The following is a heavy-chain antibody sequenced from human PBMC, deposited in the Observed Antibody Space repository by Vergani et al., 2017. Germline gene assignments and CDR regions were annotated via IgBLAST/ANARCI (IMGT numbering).Heavy chain of an antibody. V-gene: IGHV3-66*02. CDR1: GFTVSSNY. CDR3: ARDGRRVQFRGAFDI. D-gene: IGHD5-24*01. Sequence: EVQLVESGGGLVQPGGSLRLSCAASGFTVSSNYMSWVRQAPGKGLEWVSVIYSGGSTYYADSVKGRFTISRDNSKNTLYLQMNSLRAEDTAVYYCARDGRRVQFRGAFDIWGQGTMVTVSS. J-gene: IGHJ3*02. CDR2: IYSGGST.